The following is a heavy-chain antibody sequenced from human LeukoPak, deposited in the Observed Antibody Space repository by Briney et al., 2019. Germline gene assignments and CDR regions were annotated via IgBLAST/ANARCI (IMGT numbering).Heavy chain of an antibody. CDR3: ATASSGLFY. V-gene: IGHV3-15*01. J-gene: IGHJ4*02. D-gene: IGHD3-16*01. CDR2: IKRKTDGETT. Sequence: GGSLRLSCAASGFIFDDYGMSWVRQAPGRGLEWVGRIKRKTDGETTEYVAPVKGRFTISRDDSKNTLYLQMNSLKTEDTGVYYCATASSGLFYWGQGTLVTVSS. CDR1: GFIFDDYG.